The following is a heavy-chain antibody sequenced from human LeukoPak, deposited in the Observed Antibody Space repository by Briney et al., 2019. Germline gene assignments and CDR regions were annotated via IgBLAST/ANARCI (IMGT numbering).Heavy chain of an antibody. Sequence: SQTLSLTCTVSGGSLSGHHWTWIRRPPGAGLEWIGYFYDSGDFNYNPSLKSRVTIWMDMSNNQFSLTMSSVTAADTAMYYCARLLRPGGRKGDAFDIWGQGTLVTVSS. V-gene: IGHV4-59*08. CDR1: GGSLSGHH. CDR2: FYDSGDF. D-gene: IGHD1-26*01. CDR3: ARLLRPGGRKGDAFDI. J-gene: IGHJ3*02.